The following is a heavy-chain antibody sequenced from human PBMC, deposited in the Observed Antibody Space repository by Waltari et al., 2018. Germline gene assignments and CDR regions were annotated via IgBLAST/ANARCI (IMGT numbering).Heavy chain of an antibody. CDR3: ARDQWFAFDI. V-gene: IGHV3-7*01. CDR1: GFTLSSYW. Sequence: EVQLVESGGGLVQPGGSLRLSCAASGFTLSSYWMSWVRQAPGKGPEWVANIKKDGSDEYYVDSVRGRFTISRDNAKNSLYLQMNSLRPEDTAVYYCARDQWFAFDIWGQGTMVTVSS. D-gene: IGHD3-22*01. J-gene: IGHJ3*02. CDR2: IKKDGSDE.